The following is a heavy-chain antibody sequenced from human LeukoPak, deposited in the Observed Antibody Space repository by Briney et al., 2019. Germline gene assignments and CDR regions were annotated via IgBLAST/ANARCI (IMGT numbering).Heavy chain of an antibody. J-gene: IGHJ4*02. CDR3: ARGRRGGLGPFDY. D-gene: IGHD3-22*01. Sequence: SETLSLTCAVYGGSFSGYYWSWIRQPPGKGLEWIGEINHSGSTNYNPSLKSRVTISVDTSKNQFSLKLSSVTAADTAVYYCARGRRGGLGPFDYWGQGTLVTVSS. CDR2: INHSGST. CDR1: GGSFSGYY. V-gene: IGHV4-34*01.